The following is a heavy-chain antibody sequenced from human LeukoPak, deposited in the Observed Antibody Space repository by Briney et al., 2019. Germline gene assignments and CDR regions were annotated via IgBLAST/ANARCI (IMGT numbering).Heavy chain of an antibody. CDR3: ARPTAGVLAAARKGGPYDAFDI. Sequence: GESLKISCMGSGYSFTSYWIGWVRQMPGKGLEWMGIIYPGDSDTRYSPSFQGQVTISADKSISTAYLQWSSLKASDTAMYYCARPTAGVLAAARKGGPYDAFDIWGQGTMVTVSS. CDR1: GYSFTSYW. J-gene: IGHJ3*02. D-gene: IGHD6-13*01. V-gene: IGHV5-51*01. CDR2: IYPGDSDT.